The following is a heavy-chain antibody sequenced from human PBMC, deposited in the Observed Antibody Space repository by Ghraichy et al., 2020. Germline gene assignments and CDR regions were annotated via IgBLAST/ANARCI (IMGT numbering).Heavy chain of an antibody. D-gene: IGHD3-22*01. J-gene: IGHJ4*02. CDR2: ISGSGDRT. V-gene: IGHV3-23*01. Sequence: GGSLRLSCAASGFIFSNYAMSWVRQAPGKGLEWVSAISGSGDRTYYADSVKGRFTISRDNSKNTHYLEMNSLRADDAAVYFCANWVEGTMIYFAYSGQGTLAAV. CDR3: ANWVEGTMIYFAY. CDR1: GFIFSNYA.